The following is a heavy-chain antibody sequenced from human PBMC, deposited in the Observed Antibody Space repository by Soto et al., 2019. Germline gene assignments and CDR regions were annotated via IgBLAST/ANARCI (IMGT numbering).Heavy chain of an antibody. D-gene: IGHD2-15*01. Sequence: GGSLRLSCAASGFTFSSYAMHWVRQAPGKGLEWVAVISYDGSNKYYADSVKGRFTISRDNSKNTLYLQMNSLRAEDTAVYYCAREYCSGGSCYFSNDASDIWGQGTMVTVSS. CDR1: GFTFSSYA. CDR3: AREYCSGGSCYFSNDASDI. V-gene: IGHV3-30-3*01. J-gene: IGHJ3*02. CDR2: ISYDGSNK.